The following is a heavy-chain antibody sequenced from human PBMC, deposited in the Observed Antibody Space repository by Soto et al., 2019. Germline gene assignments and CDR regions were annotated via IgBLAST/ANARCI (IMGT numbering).Heavy chain of an antibody. D-gene: IGHD3-16*02. CDR2: ISGSGGST. J-gene: IGHJ4*02. V-gene: IGHV3-23*01. Sequence: LRLSCAASGFTFSSYAMSWVRQAPGKGLEWVSAISGSGGSTYYADSVKGRFTISRDNSKNTLYLQMKSLRAEDTAVYYCAKDMGAYYDYVWGSYRYDYWGQGTLVTVSS. CDR3: AKDMGAYYDYVWGSYRYDY. CDR1: GFTFSSYA.